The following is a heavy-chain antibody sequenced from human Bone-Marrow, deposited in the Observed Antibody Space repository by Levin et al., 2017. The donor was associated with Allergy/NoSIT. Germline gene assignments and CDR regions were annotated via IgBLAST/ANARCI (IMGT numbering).Heavy chain of an antibody. Sequence: ASVKVSCTVSGFSVSNNYLSWVRQAPGKGLEWVSVIYSGGTTYYADSVKGRFTISRDNSKNTLYLQMNSLRAEDTAVYYCTRDLVCSGTTCSDPWGQGTLVTVSS. D-gene: IGHD2-2*01. CDR3: TRDLVCSGTTCSDP. CDR1: GFSVSNNY. V-gene: IGHV3-66*01. J-gene: IGHJ5*02. CDR2: IYSGGTT.